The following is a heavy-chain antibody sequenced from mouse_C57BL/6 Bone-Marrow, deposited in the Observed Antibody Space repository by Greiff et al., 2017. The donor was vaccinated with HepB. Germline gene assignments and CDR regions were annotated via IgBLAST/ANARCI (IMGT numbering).Heavy chain of an antibody. Sequence: EVKLEESGGGLVQPGGSMKLSCAASGFTFSDAWMDWVRQSPEKGLEWVAEIRNKANNHATYYAESVKGRFTISRDDSKSSVYLQMNSLRAEDTGIYYCTRTSTTVVPYYFDYWGQGTTLTVSS. CDR2: IRNKANNHAT. D-gene: IGHD1-1*01. J-gene: IGHJ2*01. CDR3: TRTSTTVVPYYFDY. V-gene: IGHV6-6*01. CDR1: GFTFSDAW.